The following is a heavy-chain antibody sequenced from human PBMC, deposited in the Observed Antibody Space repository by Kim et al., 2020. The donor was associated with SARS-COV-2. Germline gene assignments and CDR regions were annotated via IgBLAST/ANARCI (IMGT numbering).Heavy chain of an antibody. CDR2: INPNSGGT. CDR3: ARGDRLAAENYYYGMDV. CDR1: GYTFTGYY. Sequence: ASVKVSCKASGYTFTGYYMHWVRQAPGQGLEWMGWINPNSGGTNYAQKFQGRVTMTRDTSISTAYMELSRLRSDDTAVYYCARGDRLAAENYYYGMDVWGQGTTVTVSS. J-gene: IGHJ6*02. D-gene: IGHD6-13*01. V-gene: IGHV1-2*02.